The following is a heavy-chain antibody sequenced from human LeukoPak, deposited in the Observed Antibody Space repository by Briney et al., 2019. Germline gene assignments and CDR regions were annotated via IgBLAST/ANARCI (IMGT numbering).Heavy chain of an antibody. CDR2: ISGSGDTT. Sequence: GGSLRLSCEPSGFTFRSFLMSWVRQAPGKGLGWVSAISGSGDTTYDAESVKGRFTVSRDNSKNTLYVQVDSLRAEDTAVYYCANRGYTYGGHFDYWGQGALVTVSS. J-gene: IGHJ4*02. CDR1: GFTFRSFL. CDR3: ANRGYTYGGHFDY. D-gene: IGHD5-18*01. V-gene: IGHV3-23*01.